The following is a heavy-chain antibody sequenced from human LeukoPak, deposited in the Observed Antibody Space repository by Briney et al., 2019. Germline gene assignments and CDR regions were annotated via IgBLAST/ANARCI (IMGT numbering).Heavy chain of an antibody. D-gene: IGHD3-22*01. V-gene: IGHV1-18*01. J-gene: IGHJ4*02. CDR3: ARDGYYRHFDY. Sequence: ASVKVSCKASGYTFTTYGFSWVRQAPGQGLEWMGWISTYNGDTNYAQKFQGRVTMTTDTSTSTAYMELRSLRSDDTAVYYCARDGYYRHFDYWGQGTLVTVSS. CDR1: GYTFTTYG. CDR2: ISTYNGDT.